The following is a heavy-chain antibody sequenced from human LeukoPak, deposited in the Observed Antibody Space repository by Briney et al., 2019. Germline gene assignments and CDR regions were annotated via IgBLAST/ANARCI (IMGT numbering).Heavy chain of an antibody. J-gene: IGHJ4*02. V-gene: IGHV4-30-4*01. CDR3: ARAGWGYYDSSGYSSPVFDY. Sequence: SQTLSLTCTVSGGSISSGDYYRSWIRQPPGKGLEWIGYIYYSGSTYYNPSLKSRVTISVDTSKNQFSLKLSSVTAADTAVYYCARAGWGYYDSSGYSSPVFDYWGQGTLVTVSS. D-gene: IGHD3-22*01. CDR1: GGSISSGDYY. CDR2: IYYSGST.